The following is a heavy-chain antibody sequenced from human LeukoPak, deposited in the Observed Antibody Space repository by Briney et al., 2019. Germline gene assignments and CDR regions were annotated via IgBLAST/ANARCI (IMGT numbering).Heavy chain of an antibody. CDR2: ISSSSSTI. D-gene: IGHD5-18*01. Sequence: GGSLRLSCAASGFTFSSYSMNWVRQAPGKGLEWVSYISSSSSTIYYADSVKGRFTISRDNAKNSLYLQLNSLRAEDTAVYYCARDLENTAMAYGGYYFDYWGQGTLVTVSS. J-gene: IGHJ4*02. CDR1: GFTFSSYS. CDR3: ARDLENTAMAYGGYYFDY. V-gene: IGHV3-48*01.